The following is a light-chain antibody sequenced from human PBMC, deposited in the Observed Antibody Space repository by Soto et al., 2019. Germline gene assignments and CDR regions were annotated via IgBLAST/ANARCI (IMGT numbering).Light chain of an antibody. CDR1: RMGDKF. CDR2: QDN. J-gene: IGLJ1*01. CDR3: QAWDSSTFFV. Sequence: SSELTQPPSVSVSPGQTATITCSGDRMGDKFACWYQLKPGQSPVLVIYQDNKRPSGIPERFSGSNSGNTATLTISGTQAMDEADYYCQAWDSSTFFVFGTGTKVTVL. V-gene: IGLV3-1*01.